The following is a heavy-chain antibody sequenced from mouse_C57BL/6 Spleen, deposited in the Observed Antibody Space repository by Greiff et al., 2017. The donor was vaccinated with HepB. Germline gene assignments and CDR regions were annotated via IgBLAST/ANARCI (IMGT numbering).Heavy chain of an antibody. Sequence: EVKLVDSGGGLVQSGRSLRLSCATSGFTFSDFYMEWVRQAPGKGLEWIAASRNKANDYTTEYSASVKGRFIVSRDTSQSILYLQMNALRAEDTAIYYCARDGAMDYWGQGTSVTVSS. J-gene: IGHJ4*01. V-gene: IGHV7-1*01. CDR2: SRNKANDYTT. CDR1: GFTFSDFY. CDR3: ARDGAMDY.